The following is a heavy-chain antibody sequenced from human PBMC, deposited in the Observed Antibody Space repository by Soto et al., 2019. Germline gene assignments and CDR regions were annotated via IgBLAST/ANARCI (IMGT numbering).Heavy chain of an antibody. Sequence: GGSLRLSCAASGFTFSTYRMHWVRQAPGKGLEWVAVISNGGDNRYYADSVKGRFTISRDNSKNKVYLQMNSLRAQDTAVYYCARGAPGRDGYNLDFQHWGQGTLVTVSS. CDR2: ISNGGDNR. CDR3: ARGAPGRDGYNLDFQH. J-gene: IGHJ1*01. CDR1: GFTFSTYR. V-gene: IGHV3-30-3*01. D-gene: IGHD5-12*01.